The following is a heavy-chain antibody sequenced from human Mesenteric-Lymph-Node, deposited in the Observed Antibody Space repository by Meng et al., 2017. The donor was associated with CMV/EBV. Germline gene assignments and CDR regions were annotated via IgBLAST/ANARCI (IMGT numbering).Heavy chain of an antibody. CDR2: IYYSGST. CDR1: GGSINSGGYY. J-gene: IGHJ3*02. Sequence: CTVSGGSINSGGYYWSWIRQHPGKGLEWIGYIYYSGSTYYNPSLKNRVIISIDTSKNQISLKLSSVTAADTAIYYCARSNQDAFEIWGQGTMVTVSS. V-gene: IGHV4-31*03. CDR3: ARSNQDAFEI. D-gene: IGHD1-14*01.